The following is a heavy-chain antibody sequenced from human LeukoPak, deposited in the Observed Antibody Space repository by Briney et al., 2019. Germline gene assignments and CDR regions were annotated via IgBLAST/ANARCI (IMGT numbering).Heavy chain of an antibody. D-gene: IGHD3-3*02. CDR1: GFTFSSYA. V-gene: IGHV3-23*01. CDR3: WKGTAVCHFQY. CDR2: ISGSRGST. J-gene: IGHJ4*02. Sequence: PGGSLRLSCAASGFTFSSYAMSWVRQARGKGLERVSAISGSRGSTYYADSVKGRFTISRDNSMNTLYLQMNSLRAEDTAAYYCWKGTAVCHFQYWGQGALVTVSS.